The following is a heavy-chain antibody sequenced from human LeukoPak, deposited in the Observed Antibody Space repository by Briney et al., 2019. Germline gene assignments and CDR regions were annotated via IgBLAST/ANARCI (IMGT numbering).Heavy chain of an antibody. V-gene: IGHV4-59*11. CDR2: IYYSGST. CDR1: GGSISSHY. CDR3: AMEGSDHDAFNI. J-gene: IGHJ3*02. D-gene: IGHD3-10*01. Sequence: SETLSLTCTVSGGSISSHYWSWIRQPPGKGLEWIGYIYYSGSTNYNPSLKSRVTISVDTSKNQFSLKLSSVTAADTAVYYCAMEGSDHDAFNIWGQGTMVTVSS.